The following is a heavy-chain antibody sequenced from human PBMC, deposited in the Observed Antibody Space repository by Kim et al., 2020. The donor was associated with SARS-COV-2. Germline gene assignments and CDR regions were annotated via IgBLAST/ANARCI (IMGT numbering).Heavy chain of an antibody. CDR2: ISSSSSYI. D-gene: IGHD3-9*01. J-gene: IGHJ5*02. CDR3: ARGCYVDFDWLLNNWFDP. Sequence: GGSLRLSCAASGFTFSSYSMNWVRQAPGKGLEWVSSISSSSSYIYYADSVKGRFTISRDNAKNSLYLQMNSLRAEDTAVYYCARGCYVDFDWLLNNWFDPWGQGTLVTVSS. V-gene: IGHV3-21*01. CDR1: GFTFSSYS.